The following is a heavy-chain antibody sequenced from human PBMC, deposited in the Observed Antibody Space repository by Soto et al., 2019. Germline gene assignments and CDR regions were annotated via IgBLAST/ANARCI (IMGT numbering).Heavy chain of an antibody. CDR1: GFTFSSYG. CDR2: ISYDGSNK. Sequence: QVPLVESGGGVVQPGRSLRLSCAASGFTFSSYGMHWVRQAPGKGLEWVAVISYDGSNKYYADSVKGRFTISRDNSKNKLYLQMNSLRAEDTAVYYCAKDSSSWYHYYYGMDVWGQGTTVTVSS. CDR3: AKDSSSWYHYYYGMDV. D-gene: IGHD6-13*01. J-gene: IGHJ6*02. V-gene: IGHV3-30*18.